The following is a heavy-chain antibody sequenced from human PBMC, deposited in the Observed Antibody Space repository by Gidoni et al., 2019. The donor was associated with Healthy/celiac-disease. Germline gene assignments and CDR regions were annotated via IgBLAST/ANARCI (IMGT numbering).Heavy chain of an antibody. CDR2: IGSSSSYI. Sequence: EVQLVESGGGLVKPGGSLRLSCAASGFTFSSYSMNWVRQAPGKGLGWVSSIGSSSSYIYYADSVEGRFTISRDNAKNSLYLQMNSLRAEDTAVYYCARDEGAQYDYVWGSYRPPPTFDYWGQGTLVTVSS. D-gene: IGHD3-16*02. CDR3: ARDEGAQYDYVWGSYRPPPTFDY. CDR1: GFTFSSYS. J-gene: IGHJ4*02. V-gene: IGHV3-21*01.